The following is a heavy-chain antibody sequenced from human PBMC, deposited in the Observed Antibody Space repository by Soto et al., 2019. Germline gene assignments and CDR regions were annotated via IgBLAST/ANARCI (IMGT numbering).Heavy chain of an antibody. V-gene: IGHV3-30*18. CDR3: AKDQGMVVAARPGYYYYYGMDV. J-gene: IGHJ6*02. Sequence: GGSLRLSCAASGFTFSSYGMHWVRQAPGKGLEWVAVLSYVGSNKYYADSLKGRFTISRDNSKNTLYLQMNSLRAEDTAVYYCAKDQGMVVAARPGYYYYYGMDVWGQGTTVTV. CDR2: LSYVGSNK. CDR1: GFTFSSYG. D-gene: IGHD2-15*01.